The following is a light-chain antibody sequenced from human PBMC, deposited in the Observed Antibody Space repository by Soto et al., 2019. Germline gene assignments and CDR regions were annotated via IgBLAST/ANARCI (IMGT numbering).Light chain of an antibody. J-gene: IGLJ1*01. CDR3: SSYTTSNTRQIV. CDR1: SRGVGGYNY. V-gene: IGLV2-14*03. CDR2: DVS. Sequence: TQPSSVSGSPGQSITPSCPGNSRGVGGYNYVSWYQHHPGKAPKLMIFDVSNRPSGVSNRFSGSKSGNTASLTISGLQPEDEADYYCSSYTTSNTRQIVFGTGTGHRP.